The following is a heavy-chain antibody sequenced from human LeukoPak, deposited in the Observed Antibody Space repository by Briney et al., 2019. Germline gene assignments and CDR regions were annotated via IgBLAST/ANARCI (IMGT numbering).Heavy chain of an antibody. V-gene: IGHV4-34*01. CDR1: GGSFSGYY. Sequence: PSETLSLTCAVYGGSFSGYYWSWIRQPPGKGLEWIGEINHSGSTNYNPSLKSRVTISVDTSKNQFSLKLSSVTAADTAVYYCARGRTCSSTSCFRVWFDPWGQGTLVTVSS. D-gene: IGHD2-2*01. J-gene: IGHJ5*02. CDR2: INHSGST. CDR3: ARGRTCSSTSCFRVWFDP.